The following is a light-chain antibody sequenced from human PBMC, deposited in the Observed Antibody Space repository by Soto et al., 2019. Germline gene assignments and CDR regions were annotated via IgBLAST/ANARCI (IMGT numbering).Light chain of an antibody. CDR2: EVS. CDR3: SLAGGDSLI. Sequence: QYVLTQPPSASGSPGQSVTISCTGTSSDVGSYVFVSWYQQHPGKAPKLMIYEVSKRPSGVPDRFSGSKSGNTASLTVSGLQVEDEADYYCSLAGGDSLIFGGGTKLTVL. V-gene: IGLV2-8*01. J-gene: IGLJ2*01. CDR1: SSDVGSYVF.